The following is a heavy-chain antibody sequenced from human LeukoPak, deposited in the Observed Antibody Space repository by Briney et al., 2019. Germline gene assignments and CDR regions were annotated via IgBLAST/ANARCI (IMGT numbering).Heavy chain of an antibody. D-gene: IGHD6-13*01. J-gene: IGHJ4*02. CDR2: ISANGGTT. CDR3: AKKPGPGTRYFDY. Sequence: GGSLRLSCAASGFTFSSYTMSWVRQAPGKGLEWVSAISANGGTTYYADSVKGRFTISRDNSKNTLYLHMNNLRAEDTAVYYCAKKPGPGTRYFDYWSQGTLVTVSS. CDR1: GFTFSSYT. V-gene: IGHV3-23*01.